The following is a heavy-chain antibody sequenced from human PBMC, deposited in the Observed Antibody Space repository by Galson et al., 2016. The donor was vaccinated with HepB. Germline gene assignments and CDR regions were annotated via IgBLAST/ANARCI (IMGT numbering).Heavy chain of an antibody. J-gene: IGHJ4*02. V-gene: IGHV4-30-4*01. CDR2: IYYSGST. Sequence: TLSLTCTVSGGSISSGDYYWSWIRQPPGKGLEWIGYIYYSGSTYYNPSLKSRVTISVDTSKNQFSLKLSSVTAADTAVYYFAGASYDILTGYPWAPDYWGQGTRVTVSS. CDR3: AGASYDILTGYPWAPDY. CDR1: GGSISSGDYY. D-gene: IGHD3-9*01.